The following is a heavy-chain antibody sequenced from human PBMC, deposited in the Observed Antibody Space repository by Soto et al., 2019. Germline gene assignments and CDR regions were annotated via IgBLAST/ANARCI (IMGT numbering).Heavy chain of an antibody. V-gene: IGHV4-59*01. Sequence: SETLSLTCTVSGGSISSYYWSWIRQPPGKGLEWIGYIYYSGSTNYNPSLKSRVTISVDTSKNQFSLKLSSVTAADTAVYYCARTITMVRGVINYYYYYMDVWGKGTTVTVSS. J-gene: IGHJ6*03. CDR1: GGSISSYY. D-gene: IGHD3-10*01. CDR2: IYYSGST. CDR3: ARTITMVRGVINYYYYYMDV.